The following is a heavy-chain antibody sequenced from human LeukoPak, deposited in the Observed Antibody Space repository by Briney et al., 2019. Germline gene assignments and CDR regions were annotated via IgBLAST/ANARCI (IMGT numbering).Heavy chain of an antibody. CDR1: GGSISSSSYY. Sequence: SETLSLTCTVSGGSISSSSYYWGWIRQPPGKGLEWIGSIYYSGSTYYNPSLKSRVTISVDTSKNQFSLKLSSVTAADTAVYYCARVVTYYYDSSGYYYKPYFDYWGQGTLVTVSS. CDR2: IYYSGST. J-gene: IGHJ4*02. V-gene: IGHV4-39*07. D-gene: IGHD3-22*01. CDR3: ARVVTYYYDSSGYYYKPYFDY.